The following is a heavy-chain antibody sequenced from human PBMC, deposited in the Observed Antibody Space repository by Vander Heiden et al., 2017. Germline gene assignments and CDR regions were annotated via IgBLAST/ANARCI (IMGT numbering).Heavy chain of an antibody. J-gene: IGHJ5*02. V-gene: IGHV1-69*01. CDR2: IIPIFGTA. D-gene: IGHD4-17*01. CDR1: GGTFSSYA. CDR3: ATYHDDGGTQGNNWFDP. Sequence: QVQLVQSGAEVKKPGSSVKVSCKASGGTFSSYAISWVRQAPGQGLEWMGGIIPIFGTANYAQKCHGRVTITADESTSTAYMEMSSLRSEDTAVYYCATYHDDGGTQGNNWFDPWGQGTLVTVSS.